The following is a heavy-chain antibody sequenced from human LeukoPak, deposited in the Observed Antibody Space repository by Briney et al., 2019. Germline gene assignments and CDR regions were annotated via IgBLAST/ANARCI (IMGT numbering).Heavy chain of an antibody. J-gene: IGHJ5*01. CDR1: GFTSSSHW. Sequence: GGSLRLSCAASGFTSSSHWMQWVRQVPGKGLVWVSRINSDGSDTNYADSVKGRFTISRDNAKNTVYLQMNSLRVEDTAVYYCARGSHHFDSWGQGTLVTVSS. CDR2: INSDGSDT. CDR3: ARGSHHFDS. V-gene: IGHV3-74*01.